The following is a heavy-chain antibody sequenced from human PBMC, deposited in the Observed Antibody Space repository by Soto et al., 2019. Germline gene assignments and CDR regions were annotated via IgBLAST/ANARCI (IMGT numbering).Heavy chain of an antibody. D-gene: IGHD7-27*01. CDR3: ARGPSGDKVDY. J-gene: IGHJ4*02. CDR2: ISNGRTT. V-gene: IGHV4-30-4*01. Sequence: QVQLQEPGPGLVKPSQTLSLTCTVSGGSISNVDYYWSWIRQSPDKALEWIGHISNGRTTWYNPSLTSRITISAHTSKPQSSLKLTSVTAADTAVYYCARGPSGDKVDYWSQGTLVTVSS. CDR1: GGSISNVDYY.